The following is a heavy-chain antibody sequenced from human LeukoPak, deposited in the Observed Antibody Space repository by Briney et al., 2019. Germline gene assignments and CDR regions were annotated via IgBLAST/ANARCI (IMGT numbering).Heavy chain of an antibody. V-gene: IGHV3-23*01. J-gene: IGHJ4*02. CDR3: AKASNYYHSSGYYSCFDY. CDR1: GFTFSSYA. CDR2: ISGSGAST. Sequence: GGSLRLSCAASGFTFSSYAMSWVHQAPGKGLEWVSAISGSGASTDYADSVKGRFTISRDNYKNTLYLQMNSLRAEDTAVYYCAKASNYYHSSGYYSCFDYWGQGTLVTVSS. D-gene: IGHD3-22*01.